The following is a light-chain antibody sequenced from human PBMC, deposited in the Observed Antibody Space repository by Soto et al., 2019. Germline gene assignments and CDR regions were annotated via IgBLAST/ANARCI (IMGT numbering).Light chain of an antibody. V-gene: IGLV1-40*01. CDR3: QSYDSILSGSV. CDR1: SSNIGAGYD. CDR2: GNN. J-gene: IGLJ2*01. Sequence: QSVLTQPPSVSGAPGQRVTISCTGSSSNIGAGYDVHWYQQVPGTAPKLLIYGNNNRPSGVPDRFSGSKSGTLASLTITGLQAEDEADYYCQSYDSILSGSVFGGGTKVTVL.